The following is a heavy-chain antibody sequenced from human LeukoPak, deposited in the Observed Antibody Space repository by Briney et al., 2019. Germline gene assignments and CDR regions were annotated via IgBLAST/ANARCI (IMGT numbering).Heavy chain of an antibody. V-gene: IGHV3-23*01. D-gene: IGHD3-10*01. CDR3: AKPQGVCYYGPLKN. CDR1: GFTFSSYA. CDR2: ISGSGGST. J-gene: IGHJ4*02. Sequence: PGGSLRLSCAASGFTFSSYAMSWVRQAPGKGLEWVSAISGSGGSTYYADSVKGRFTISRDNSKNTLYLQMNSLRAEDTAVYYCAKPQGVCYYGPLKNWGQGTLVTVSS.